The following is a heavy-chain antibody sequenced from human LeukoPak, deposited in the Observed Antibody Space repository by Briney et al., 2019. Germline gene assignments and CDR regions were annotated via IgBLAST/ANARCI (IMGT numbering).Heavy chain of an antibody. V-gene: IGHV3-33*06. CDR2: LWFDGSHE. CDR3: AKDASDFGDSYFDH. CDR1: GFNFNNYG. Sequence: PGGSLRLSCEASGFNFNNYGMHWVRQAPGKRLEWVAALWFDGSHEYYADSVKGRFTISRDNFKNTLFMEMNALTAGDTAIYYCAKDASDFGDSYFDHWGQGTPVTVSS. J-gene: IGHJ4*02. D-gene: IGHD4-17*01.